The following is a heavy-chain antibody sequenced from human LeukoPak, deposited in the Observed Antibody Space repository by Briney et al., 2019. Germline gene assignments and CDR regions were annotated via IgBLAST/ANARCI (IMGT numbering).Heavy chain of an antibody. J-gene: IGHJ3*02. Sequence: PGGSLRLSCAASGFTFSSYAMSWVCQAPGKGLEWVSAISGSGGSTYYADSVKGRFTISRDNSKNTLYLQMNSLRAEDTAVYYCAKTVLRYSTGDAFDIWGQGTMVTVSS. CDR1: GFTFSSYA. D-gene: IGHD3-9*01. CDR2: ISGSGGST. V-gene: IGHV3-23*01. CDR3: AKTVLRYSTGDAFDI.